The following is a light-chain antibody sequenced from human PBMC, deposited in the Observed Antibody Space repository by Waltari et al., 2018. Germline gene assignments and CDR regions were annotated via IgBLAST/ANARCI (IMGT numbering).Light chain of an antibody. CDR3: QQYHSTPFT. Sequence: DIVMTPSPDSLALSLGARATTTCKLSQSVLYSSNNYNYLAWYQQKPGQPPKLLIYWASTRESGVPDRFSGSGSGTDFTLTISSLQAEDVAVYYCQQYHSTPFTFGPGTKVDIK. CDR1: QSVLYSSNNYNY. V-gene: IGKV4-1*01. J-gene: IGKJ3*01. CDR2: WAS.